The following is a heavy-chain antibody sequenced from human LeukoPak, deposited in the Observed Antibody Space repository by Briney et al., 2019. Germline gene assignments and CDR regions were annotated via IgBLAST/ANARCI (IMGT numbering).Heavy chain of an antibody. CDR1: GGSISSHY. D-gene: IGHD6-19*01. CDR3: ARISAVAGVDY. V-gene: IGHV4-59*08. Sequence: PETLSLTCTVSGGSISSHYWSWIRQPPGKGLEWIGYIYYSGSTNYNPSLKSRVTISVDTSKNQFSLKLSSVTAADTAVYYCARISAVAGVDYWGQGTLVTVSS. J-gene: IGHJ4*02. CDR2: IYYSGST.